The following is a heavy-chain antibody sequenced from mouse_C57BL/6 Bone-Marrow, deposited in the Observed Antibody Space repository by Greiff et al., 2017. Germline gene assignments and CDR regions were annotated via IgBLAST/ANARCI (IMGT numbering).Heavy chain of an antibody. Sequence: VQLKESGGDLVKPGGSLKLSCAASGFTFSSYGMSWVRQTPDKRLEWVATISSGGSYTYYPDSVKGRFTISRDNAKNTLYLQMSSLKSEDTAMYYCARQRDYGSSYVWYYFDYWGQGTTLTVSS. CDR1: GFTFSSYG. CDR2: ISSGGSYT. V-gene: IGHV5-6*01. CDR3: ARQRDYGSSYVWYYFDY. J-gene: IGHJ2*01. D-gene: IGHD1-1*01.